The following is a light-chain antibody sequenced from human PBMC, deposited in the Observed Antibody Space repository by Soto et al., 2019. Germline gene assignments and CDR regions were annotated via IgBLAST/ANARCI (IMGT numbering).Light chain of an antibody. CDR1: SSDVGAYNF. J-gene: IGLJ1*01. CDR3: SSYTSSSTYV. Sequence: QSVLTQPASGSGSPGESITISCTGTSSDVGAYNFVSWYQQDPGKAPKLMIYDVSSRPSGVSNRFSGSKSGHTASLTISGLQAEDEADYYCSSYTSSSTYVIGTGTKVTVL. V-gene: IGLV2-14*01. CDR2: DVS.